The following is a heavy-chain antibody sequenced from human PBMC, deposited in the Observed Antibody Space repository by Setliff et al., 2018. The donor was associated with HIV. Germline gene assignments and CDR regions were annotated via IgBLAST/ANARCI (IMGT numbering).Heavy chain of an antibody. V-gene: IGHV4-39*01. CDR3: ARGIGPLPNWENFYYSMDV. Sequence: PSETLSLTCTVSGGSISSSSYYWGWIRHPPGKGLEWIGSIYYSGSTYSNPSLKSRVTISADTSKNQISLKLNSVTAADTAVYYCARGIGPLPNWENFYYSMDVWGKGTTVTVSS. CDR1: GGSISSSSYY. CDR2: IYYSGST. J-gene: IGHJ6*03. D-gene: IGHD1-26*01.